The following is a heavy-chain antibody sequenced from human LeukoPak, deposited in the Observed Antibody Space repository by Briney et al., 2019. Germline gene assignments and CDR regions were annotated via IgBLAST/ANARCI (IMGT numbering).Heavy chain of an antibody. CDR2: ISYDGSNK. V-gene: IGHV3-30*03. CDR3: ARVGYYDSSGYRGFDP. J-gene: IGHJ5*02. D-gene: IGHD3-22*01. CDR1: GFTFSSYG. Sequence: GGPLRLSCAASGFTFSSYGMHWVRQAPGKGLEWVAVISYDGSNKYYADSVKGRFTISRDNSKNTLYLQMNSLRAEDTAAYYCARVGYYDSSGYRGFDPWGQGTLVTVSS.